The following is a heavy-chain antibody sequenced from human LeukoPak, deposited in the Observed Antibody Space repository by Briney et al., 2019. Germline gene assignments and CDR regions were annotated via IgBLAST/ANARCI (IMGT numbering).Heavy chain of an antibody. Sequence: GGSLTLSCAASGFTFSSYGMHWVRRAPGRGLEWVAFISYDGSNNYYEDSVKGRFTISRDNSKNTLYLQMNRLRAEDTAVYYVRTSTGGFGGQRTLVTVSS. CDR3: RTSTGGF. CDR1: GFTFSSYG. V-gene: IGHV3-30*03. J-gene: IGHJ4*02. CDR2: ISYDGSNN. D-gene: IGHD5-12*01.